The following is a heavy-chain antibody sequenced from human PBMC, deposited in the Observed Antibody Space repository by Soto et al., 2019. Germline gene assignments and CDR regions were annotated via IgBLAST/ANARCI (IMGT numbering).Heavy chain of an antibody. V-gene: IGHV4-31*03. CDR1: GGSISSGGYY. J-gene: IGHJ5*02. D-gene: IGHD6-19*01. CDR3: ARASGIAVAGTSNWFDP. Sequence: TLSLTCTVSGGSISSGGYYWSWIRQHPGKGLEWIGYIYYSGSTYYNPSLKSRVTISVDTSKNQFSLKLSSVTAADTAVYYCARASGIAVAGTSNWFDPWGQGTLVTV. CDR2: IYYSGST.